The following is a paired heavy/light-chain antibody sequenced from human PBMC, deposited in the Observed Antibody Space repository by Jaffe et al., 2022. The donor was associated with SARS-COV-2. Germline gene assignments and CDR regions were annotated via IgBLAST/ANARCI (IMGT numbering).Light chain of an antibody. CDR1: SSNIGSNT. Sequence: QSVLTQPPSASGTPGQRVTISCSGSSSNIGSNTVNWYQQLPGTAPKLLIYSNNQRPSGVPDRFSGSKSGTSASLAISGLQSEDEADYYCAAWDDSLNGNVVFGGGTKLTVL. CDR3: AAWDDSLNGNVV. CDR2: SNN. V-gene: IGLV1-44*01. J-gene: IGLJ2*01.
Heavy chain of an antibody. Sequence: QLQLQESGPGLVKPSETLSLTCTVSGGSISSSSYYWGWIRQPPGKGLEWIGSIYYSGSTYYNPSLKSRVTISVDTSKNQFSLKLSSVTAADTAVYYCARQTQYYYGSGSYPSPFDYWGQGTLVTVSS. CDR2: IYYSGST. D-gene: IGHD3-10*01. V-gene: IGHV4-39*01. CDR3: ARQTQYYYGSGSYPSPFDY. J-gene: IGHJ4*02. CDR1: GGSISSSSYY.